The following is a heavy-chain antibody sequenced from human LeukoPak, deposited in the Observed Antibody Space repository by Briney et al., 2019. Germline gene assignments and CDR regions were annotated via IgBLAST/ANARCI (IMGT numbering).Heavy chain of an antibody. Sequence: ASVKVSCKASGYTFTSYGISWVRQAPGQGLEWMGWISAYNGNTNYAQKLQGRVTMTTDTSTSTAYMELRSLRSDDTAVYYCARAYSSSWYSNYCYYMDVWGKGTTVTVSS. D-gene: IGHD6-13*01. V-gene: IGHV1-18*01. CDR3: ARAYSSSWYSNYCYYMDV. CDR2: ISAYNGNT. CDR1: GYTFTSYG. J-gene: IGHJ6*03.